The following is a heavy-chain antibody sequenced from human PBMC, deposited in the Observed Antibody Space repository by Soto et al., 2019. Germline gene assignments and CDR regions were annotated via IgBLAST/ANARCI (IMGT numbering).Heavy chain of an antibody. D-gene: IGHD3-3*01. J-gene: IGHJ6*02. CDR2: IYYSGST. V-gene: IGHV4-30-4*01. Sequence: QVQLQESGPGLVKPSQTLSLTCTVSGGSISSGDYYWSWIRQPPGKGLEWIGYIYYSGSTYYNPSLKSRVTISVDTSKNLFSLKLSSVAAADTAVYYCARERITIFGVVPYYYYGMDVWGQGTTVTVSS. CDR1: GGSISSGDYY. CDR3: ARERITIFGVVPYYYYGMDV.